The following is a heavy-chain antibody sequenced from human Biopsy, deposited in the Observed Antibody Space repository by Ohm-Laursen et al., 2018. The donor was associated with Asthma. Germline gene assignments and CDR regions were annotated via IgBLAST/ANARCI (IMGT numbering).Heavy chain of an antibody. J-gene: IGHJ4*01. CDR3: AKSADYYDSTDYLDF. V-gene: IGHV3-9*01. CDR1: GFSFDDCA. D-gene: IGHD3-22*01. CDR2: ISWNSGNI. Sequence: SLRLSCAASGFSFDDCAMHWVRQAPGKGLEWVSSISWNSGNIDYAVSVKGRFTISRDNAKNSLYLQMQSLRPEDTAFYYCAKSADYYDSTDYLDFWGRGTLVIVSS.